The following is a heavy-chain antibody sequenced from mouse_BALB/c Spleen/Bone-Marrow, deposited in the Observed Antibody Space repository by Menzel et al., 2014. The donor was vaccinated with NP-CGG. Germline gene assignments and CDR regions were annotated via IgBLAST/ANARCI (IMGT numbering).Heavy chain of an antibody. CDR2: IDPSTSET. Sequence: ESGPDLVRPGSSVKMSCKASDCTFTTYWMHWVKQRPGQGLEWIGMIDPSTSETRLNQKFKDKATLIVDKSSNTAYMQLSSLTSEDSAVYYCARRTLAMDYWGQGTSVTVSS. CDR3: ARRTLAMDY. CDR1: DCTFTTYW. J-gene: IGHJ4*01. V-gene: IGHV1-52*01.